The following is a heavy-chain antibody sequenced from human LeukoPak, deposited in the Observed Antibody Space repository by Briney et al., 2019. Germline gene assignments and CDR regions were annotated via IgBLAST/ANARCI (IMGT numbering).Heavy chain of an antibody. V-gene: IGHV4-39*01. CDR1: GDSISSSSYY. Sequence: SETLSLTCTVSGDSISSSSYYWGWIRQPPGKGLEWVGSIFHSGSTYYNPSLNSRVTISVDTSKNQFSLRLTSVTAADTAVYYCARQTGSGLFILPGGQGTLVTVSS. D-gene: IGHD3/OR15-3a*01. J-gene: IGHJ4*02. CDR3: ARQTGSGLFILP. CDR2: IFHSGST.